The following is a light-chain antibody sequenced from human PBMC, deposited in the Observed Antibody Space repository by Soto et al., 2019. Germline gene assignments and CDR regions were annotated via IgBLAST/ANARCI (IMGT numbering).Light chain of an antibody. V-gene: IGKV1-5*01. CDR1: QSISSW. J-gene: IGKJ1*01. CDR2: DAS. Sequence: DIQMPQSPSTLSASVGDRVTITCRASQSISSWLAWYQQKPGKAPKLLIYDASSLESGVPSRFSGSGCGTEFTLTISSLQPDDFAAYYCQQYNSYSEWTFGQGTKLDIK. CDR3: QQYNSYSEWT.